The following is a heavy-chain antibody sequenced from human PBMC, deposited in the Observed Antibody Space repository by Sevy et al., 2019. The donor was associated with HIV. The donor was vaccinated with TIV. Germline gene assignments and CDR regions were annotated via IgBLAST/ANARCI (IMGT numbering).Heavy chain of an antibody. Sequence: GGSLRLSCAASGFTFTDYWMIWVRQTPGKGLEWVATIKQDESEKYYVDSVKGRFAISRDNDKNSVSLQMNGLRVEDAALYYCAREVGGFNWRPYYFDSWGQGTLVTVSS. CDR1: GFTFTDYW. J-gene: IGHJ4*02. CDR2: IKQDESEK. D-gene: IGHD3-3*01. CDR3: AREVGGFNWRPYYFDS. V-gene: IGHV3-7*01.